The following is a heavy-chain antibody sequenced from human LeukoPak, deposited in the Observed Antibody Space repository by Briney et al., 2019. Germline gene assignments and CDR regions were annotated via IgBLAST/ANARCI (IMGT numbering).Heavy chain of an antibody. V-gene: IGHV3-30*18. J-gene: IGHJ4*02. CDR2: ISYDGSNK. D-gene: IGHD6-19*01. CDR3: AKDLLFSSAPGD. Sequence: GGSLRLSCAASGFTFSSYGIHWVRQAPGKGLEWVAVISYDGSNKYYADSVKGRFTISRDNSKNTLYLQMNSLRAEDTAVYYCAKDLLFSSAPGDWGQGTLVTVSS. CDR1: GFTFSSYG.